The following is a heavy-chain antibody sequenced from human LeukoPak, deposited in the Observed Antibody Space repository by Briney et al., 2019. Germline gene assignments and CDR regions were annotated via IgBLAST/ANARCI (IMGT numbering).Heavy chain of an antibody. D-gene: IGHD2-21*01. CDR1: GGSISSSSYY. CDR2: IYYSGST. CDR3: ARHPAMERTILWWSNAFDI. Sequence: SETLSLTCTVSGGSISSSSYYWGWIRQPPGKGLEWIGSIYYSGSTYYNPSLRSRVTISVDTSKNQFSLKLSSVTAADTAVYYCARHPAMERTILWWSNAFDIWGQGTMVTVSS. J-gene: IGHJ3*02. V-gene: IGHV4-39*01.